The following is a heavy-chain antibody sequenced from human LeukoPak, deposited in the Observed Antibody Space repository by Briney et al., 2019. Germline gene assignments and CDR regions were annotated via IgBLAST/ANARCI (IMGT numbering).Heavy chain of an antibody. CDR3: ARDVAGIFDY. V-gene: IGHV4-59*01. CDR1: GGSITNDY. J-gene: IGHJ4*02. Sequence: PSETLSLTCTVSGGSITNDYWSWIRQSPGKGLEWLGDFHHSGSSNNNPSLKSRVTMSVDKAKNQFSLKLTSVTAADTAVYYCARDVAGIFDYWGQGTLVTVSS. D-gene: IGHD6-19*01. CDR2: FHHSGSS.